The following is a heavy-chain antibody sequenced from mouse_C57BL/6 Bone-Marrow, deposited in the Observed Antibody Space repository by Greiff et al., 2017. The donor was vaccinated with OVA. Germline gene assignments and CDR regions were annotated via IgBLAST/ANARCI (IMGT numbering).Heavy chain of an antibody. D-gene: IGHD4-1*01. CDR3: ARWNWEGDY. CDR1: GYTFTDYN. CDR2: INPNNGGT. Sequence: VQLKQSGPELVKPGASVKMSCKASGYTFTDYNMHWVKQSHGQSLEWIGYINPNNGGTSYNQKFKGKATLTVNKSSSTAYMELRSLTSEDSAVYYCARWNWEGDYWGQGTTLTVSS. V-gene: IGHV1-22*01. J-gene: IGHJ2*01.